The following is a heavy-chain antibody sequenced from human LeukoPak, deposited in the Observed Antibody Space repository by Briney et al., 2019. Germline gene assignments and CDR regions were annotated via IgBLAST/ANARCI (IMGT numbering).Heavy chain of an antibody. J-gene: IGHJ4*02. D-gene: IGHD1-7*01. CDR3: ARVEAMELFDY. CDR1: GGSISSGDYY. Sequence: SQTLSLTCTVSGGSISSGDYYWSWIRQPPGKGLEWTGYIYYSGSTYYNPSLKSRVTISVDTSKHQCSLKLSSVTAADTAVYYCARVEAMELFDYWGQGTLVTVSS. CDR2: IYYSGST. V-gene: IGHV4-30-4*01.